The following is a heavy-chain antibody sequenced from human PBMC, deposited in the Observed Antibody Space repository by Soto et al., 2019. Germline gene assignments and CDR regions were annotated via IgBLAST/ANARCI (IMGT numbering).Heavy chain of an antibody. CDR2: TYYRSKWYN. CDR3: ARDVSELGIGERYYYGMDV. V-gene: IGHV6-1*01. J-gene: IGHJ6*02. D-gene: IGHD7-27*01. Sequence: PSETLSLTCAISGDSVSSNSAAWNWIRQSPSRGLEWLGRTYYRSKWYNDYAVSVKSRITINPDTSKNQFSLQLNSVTPEDTAVYYCARDVSELGIGERYYYGMDVWRQGTTVTVSS. CDR1: GDSVSSNSAA.